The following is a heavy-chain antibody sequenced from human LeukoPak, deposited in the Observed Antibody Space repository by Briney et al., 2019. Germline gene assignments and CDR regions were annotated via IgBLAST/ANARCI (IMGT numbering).Heavy chain of an antibody. Sequence: GGSLRLSCAASGFAFSSYSMNWVRQAPGKGVEWVSSISSSSSYIYYADSVKGRFTISRDNAKNSLYLQMNSLRAEDTAVYYCARSLFYYFDYWGQGTLVTVSS. CDR1: GFAFSSYS. V-gene: IGHV3-21*01. D-gene: IGHD2-21*01. J-gene: IGHJ4*02. CDR3: ARSLFYYFDY. CDR2: ISSSSSYI.